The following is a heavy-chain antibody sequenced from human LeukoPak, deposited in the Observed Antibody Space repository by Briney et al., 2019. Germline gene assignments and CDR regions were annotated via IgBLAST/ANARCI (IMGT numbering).Heavy chain of an antibody. CDR1: GFTFSTYW. CDR2: INEDGSEK. J-gene: IGHJ4*02. Sequence: GGSLRLSCAASGFTFSTYWMMWVRQAPGKGLEWVANINEDGSEKYYADSVEGRFTISRDNAKNSLDLQMSSLNAEDTAVYYCARSKIDYWGQGTLVTVSS. V-gene: IGHV3-7*01. D-gene: IGHD4-11*01. CDR3: ARSKIDY.